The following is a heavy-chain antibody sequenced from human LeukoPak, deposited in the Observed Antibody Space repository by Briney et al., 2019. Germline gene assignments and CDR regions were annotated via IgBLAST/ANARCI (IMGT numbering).Heavy chain of an antibody. V-gene: IGHV4-4*07. Sequence: SETLSLTCTVSSGSMNSYFWTWVRQPAGKGLEWIGRISGGGTAYYNPSLESRVTISLDTSNNQFSLKVTFVTAADTAVYFCARGKEMTKTSGYYSFDYWGQGTVVSVS. CDR3: ARGKEMTKTSGYYSFDY. CDR1: SGSMNSYF. D-gene: IGHD3-9*01. J-gene: IGHJ4*02. CDR2: ISGGGTA.